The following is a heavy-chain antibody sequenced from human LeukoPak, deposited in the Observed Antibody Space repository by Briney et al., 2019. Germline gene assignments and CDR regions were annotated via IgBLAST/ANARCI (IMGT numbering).Heavy chain of an antibody. V-gene: IGHV1-69*06. J-gene: IGHJ6*03. CDR3: AKAFGSGWFWGGEADNYYYMDV. D-gene: IGHD6-19*01. CDR2: IIPIFGTA. Sequence: SVKVSCKASGGTFSSYAISWVRQAPGQGLEWMGGIIPIFGTANYAQKFQGRVTITADKSTSTAYMELNSLRAEDTAVYYCAKAFGSGWFWGGEADNYYYMDVWGKGTTVTISS. CDR1: GGTFSSYA.